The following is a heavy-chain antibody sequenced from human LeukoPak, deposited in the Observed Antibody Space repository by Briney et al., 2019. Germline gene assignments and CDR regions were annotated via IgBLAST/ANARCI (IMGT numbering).Heavy chain of an antibody. CDR1: GYTFTSNY. J-gene: IGHJ4*02. V-gene: IGHV1-46*01. D-gene: IGHD6-13*01. Sequence: VASVKVSCKASGYTFTSNYIHWVRQAPGQGLEWMGMIYPRDGSTSYAQKFQGRVTITADESTSTAYMELSSLRSEDTAVYYCASAGIAAAGPGYYWGQGTLVTVSS. CDR2: IYPRDGST. CDR3: ASAGIAAAGPGYY.